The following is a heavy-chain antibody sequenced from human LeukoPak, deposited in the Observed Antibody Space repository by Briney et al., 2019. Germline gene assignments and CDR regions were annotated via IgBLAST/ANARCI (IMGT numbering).Heavy chain of an antibody. V-gene: IGHV4-39*07. CDR2: IYYSGST. Sequence: SETLSLTCTVSGGSISSSSYYWGWIRQPPGKGLEWIGSIYYSGSTYYNPSLKSRVTISVDTSKNQFSLKLSSVTAADTAVYYCARARGRYCSSTSCSLYYYYYMDVWGKGTTVTVSS. CDR1: GGSISSSSYY. D-gene: IGHD2-2*01. CDR3: ARARGRYCSSTSCSLYYYYYMDV. J-gene: IGHJ6*03.